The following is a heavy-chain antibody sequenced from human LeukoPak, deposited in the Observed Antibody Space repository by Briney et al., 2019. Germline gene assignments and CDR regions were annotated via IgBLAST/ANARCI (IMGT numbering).Heavy chain of an antibody. CDR2: ISYDGSNK. CDR3: ATPVRRTAMGDYFDY. J-gene: IGHJ4*02. D-gene: IGHD5-18*01. Sequence: PGRSLRLSCAASGFTFSSYAMHWVRQAPGKGLEWVAVISYDGSNKYYADSVKGRFTISRDNSKNTLYLQMNSLRAEDTAVYYCATPVRRTAMGDYFDYWDQGTLVTVSS. V-gene: IGHV3-30-3*01. CDR1: GFTFSSYA.